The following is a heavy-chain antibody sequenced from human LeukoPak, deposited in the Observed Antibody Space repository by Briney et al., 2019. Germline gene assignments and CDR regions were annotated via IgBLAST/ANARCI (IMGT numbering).Heavy chain of an antibody. CDR1: GYTFTSYG. Sequence: ASVKVSCKASGYTFTSYGISWVRQDPGEGLEWMGWISAYNGNTQYAQKLQGRVTMTTDTSTSTAYMELRSLRSDDTAVYYCARDQGGIAAAGTRYFQHWGQGTLVTVSS. V-gene: IGHV1-18*04. CDR2: ISAYNGNT. CDR3: ARDQGGIAAAGTRYFQH. J-gene: IGHJ1*01. D-gene: IGHD6-13*01.